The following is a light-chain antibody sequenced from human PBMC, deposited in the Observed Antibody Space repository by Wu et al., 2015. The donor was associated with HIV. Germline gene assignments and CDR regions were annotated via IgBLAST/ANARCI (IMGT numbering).Light chain of an antibody. Sequence: EIVLTQSPATLSLSPGASVTLSCRASQNIDRQSLVWYQKRPGHAPWPLLYGTSNRAPGVSDRFGGSGSGTDFTLTIRRLGPQDLAVYYRQFYGGAYRAFGQGTEVEF. CDR3: QFYGGAYRA. V-gene: IGKV3-20*01. CDR2: GTS. CDR1: QNIDRQS. J-gene: IGKJ1*01.